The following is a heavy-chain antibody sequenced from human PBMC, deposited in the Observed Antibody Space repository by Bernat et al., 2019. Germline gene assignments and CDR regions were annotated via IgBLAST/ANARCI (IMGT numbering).Heavy chain of an antibody. CDR2: INHSGST. CDR3: ARRRGAIFGVVTPSFDP. CDR1: GGSFSGYY. D-gene: IGHD3-3*01. V-gene: IGHV4-34*01. Sequence: QVQLQQWGAGLLKPSETLSLTCAVYGGSFSGYYWSWIRQPPGKGLEWIGEINHSGSTNYNPSLKSRVTISVDTSKNQFSLKLSSVTAADTAVYYSARRRGAIFGVVTPSFDPWGQGTLVTVSS. J-gene: IGHJ5*02.